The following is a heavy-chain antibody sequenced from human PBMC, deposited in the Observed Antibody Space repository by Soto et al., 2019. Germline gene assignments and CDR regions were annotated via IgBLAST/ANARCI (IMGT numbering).Heavy chain of an antibody. CDR2: IIPIFCTA. D-gene: IGHD5-18*01. J-gene: IGHJ6*02. V-gene: IGHV1-69*06. Sequence: QVQLVQSGAEVKKPGSSVKVSCKASGGTFSSYAISWVRQAPGQGLEWMGGIIPIFCTANYAQKFQGRVTITADKSTSTAYMGLSSLRSEDTAVYYCARRSGTAMASDYYYYYGMDVWGQGTTVTVSS. CDR1: GGTFSSYA. CDR3: ARRSGTAMASDYYYYYGMDV.